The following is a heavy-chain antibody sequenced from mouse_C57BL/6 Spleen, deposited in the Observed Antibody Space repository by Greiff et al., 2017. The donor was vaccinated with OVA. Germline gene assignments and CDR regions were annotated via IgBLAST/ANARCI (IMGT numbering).Heavy chain of an antibody. CDR2: IDPANGNT. Sequence: VQLQQSVAELVRPGASVKLSCTASGFNIKNTYMLWVKQRPEQGLEWIGRIDPANGNTKYAPKFQGKATITADTSSNTAYLQLSSLTSEDTAIYYCARVTVVAKGAMDYWGQGTSVTVAS. J-gene: IGHJ4*01. D-gene: IGHD1-1*01. V-gene: IGHV14-3*01. CDR3: ARVTVVAKGAMDY. CDR1: GFNIKNTY.